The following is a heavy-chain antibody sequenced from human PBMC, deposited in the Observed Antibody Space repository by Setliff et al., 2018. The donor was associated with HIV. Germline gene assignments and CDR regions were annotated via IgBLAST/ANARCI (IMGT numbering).Heavy chain of an antibody. J-gene: IGHJ4*02. D-gene: IGHD3-22*01. V-gene: IGHV1-69*05. CDR3: ARGYYDSSRYYFDY. CDR1: GYTLTELS. CDR2: IIPVFGTA. Sequence: GASVKVSCKISGYTLTELSIHWVRQAPGKGLEWMGGIIPVFGTANYAQKFQDRVTFTTAESTVYMEVSSLRSDDTAVYYCARGYYDSSRYYFDYWGQGTLVTVSS.